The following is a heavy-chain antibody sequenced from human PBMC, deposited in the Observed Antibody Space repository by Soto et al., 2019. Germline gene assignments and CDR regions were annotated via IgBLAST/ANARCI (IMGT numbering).Heavy chain of an antibody. J-gene: IGHJ4*02. CDR2: IIPISGRT. CDR1: GGTFSSLG. D-gene: IGHD5-12*01. Sequence: QVQLVQSGAEVKRPGSSVKVSCEASGGTFSSLGFTWVRQAPGQGLEWMGGIIPISGRTTFAPKFLGRVKITADESTRTTYMELTALTSDDTAISYCATRGTQGRWLEFADYWGQGTLVTVSS. V-gene: IGHV1-69*01. CDR3: ATRGTQGRWLEFADY.